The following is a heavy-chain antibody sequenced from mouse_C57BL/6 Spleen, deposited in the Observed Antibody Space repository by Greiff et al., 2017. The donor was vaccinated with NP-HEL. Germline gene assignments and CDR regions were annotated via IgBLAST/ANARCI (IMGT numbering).Heavy chain of an antibody. Sequence: QVQLQQSGAELVRPGTSVKVSCKASGYAFTNYLIEWVKQRPGQGLEWIGVINPGSGGTNYNEKFKGKATLTVDKSSSTASMQLSSLTSEDSAVYVCARRDYGSSYRYFDVWGTGTTVTVSS. CDR1: GYAFTNYL. D-gene: IGHD1-1*01. CDR2: INPGSGGT. J-gene: IGHJ1*03. V-gene: IGHV1-54*01. CDR3: ARRDYGSSYRYFDV.